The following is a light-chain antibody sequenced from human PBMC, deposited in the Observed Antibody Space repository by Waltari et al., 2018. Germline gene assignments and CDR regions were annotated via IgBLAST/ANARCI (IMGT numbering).Light chain of an antibody. Sequence: EIMLTQSPGTLSLSPGASATLSCRASQRVSTTYFAWYQQKRGQAPRLLIHHASSRATGIPDRFSASGSGTDFTLTITRVEPEDFAVYFCQVYGSSVTFGGGTTVDI. J-gene: IGKJ4*01. V-gene: IGKV3-20*01. CDR3: QVYGSSVT. CDR1: QRVSTTY. CDR2: HAS.